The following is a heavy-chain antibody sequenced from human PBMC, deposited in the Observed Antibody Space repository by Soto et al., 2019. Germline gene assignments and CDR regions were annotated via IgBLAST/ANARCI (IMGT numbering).Heavy chain of an antibody. D-gene: IGHD2-2*01. CDR3: ARRGGRYCSSTSCYNGYYYYYYMYV. CDR2: IWYDGTNK. J-gene: IGHJ6*03. CDR1: GFTFSSDC. V-gene: IGHV3-33*01. Sequence: GGSLRLSCAASGFTFSSDCMHWVRQAPGKGLEWVTVIWYDGTNKYYADSVKGRFTISRDNAKNSLYLQMNSLRAEDTAVYYCARRGGRYCSSTSCYNGYYYYYYMYVWGKGTTVTVSS.